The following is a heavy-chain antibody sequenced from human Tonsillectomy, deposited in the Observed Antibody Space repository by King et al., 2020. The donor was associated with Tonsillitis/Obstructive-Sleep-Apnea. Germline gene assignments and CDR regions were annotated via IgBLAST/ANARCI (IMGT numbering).Heavy chain of an antibody. D-gene: IGHD5-12*01. Sequence: VQLVESGGGLVQPGGSLRLSCAASGITLSSYEMNWVRQAPGKGLEWVSYISSSGNTMYYADSVKGRFTISRDNAKNSLYLQMNSLRAEDTAVYYCASIYWVLLRWPHAFDIWGQGTMVTVSS. J-gene: IGHJ3*02. V-gene: IGHV3-48*03. CDR2: ISSSGNTM. CDR1: GITLSSYE. CDR3: ASIYWVLLRWPHAFDI.